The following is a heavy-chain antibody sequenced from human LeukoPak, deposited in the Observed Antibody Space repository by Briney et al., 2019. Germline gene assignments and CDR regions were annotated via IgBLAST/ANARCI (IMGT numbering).Heavy chain of an antibody. Sequence: ASVKVSCKASGYTFSNYGINWVRQAAGQGLEWMGWVKPYNGNTDNAQRVQGRVTMTTDTSTSTAYMELTSLRSYDTAVFYCARGLLLRFGNYALDVWGQGTAVTVSS. CDR2: VKPYNGNT. CDR3: ARGLLLRFGNYALDV. J-gene: IGHJ6*02. CDR1: GYTFSNYG. D-gene: IGHD3-10*01. V-gene: IGHV1-18*01.